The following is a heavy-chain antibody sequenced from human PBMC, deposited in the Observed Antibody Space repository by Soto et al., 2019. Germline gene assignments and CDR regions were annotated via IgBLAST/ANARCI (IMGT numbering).Heavy chain of an antibody. CDR2: VYHTGRT. Sequence: QVQLQESGPGLMKPSETLSLTCTVSGGSFKSGSYSWSWIRQPPGKGLEWIGYVYHTGRTSYNPSLKSLVSISMDTSKKQFSLTLDSVSAADTAVYFCTRDIADFDSWGQGILVTVSS. V-gene: IGHV4-61*01. D-gene: IGHD2-15*01. CDR1: GGSFKSGSYS. J-gene: IGHJ4*02. CDR3: TRDIADFDS.